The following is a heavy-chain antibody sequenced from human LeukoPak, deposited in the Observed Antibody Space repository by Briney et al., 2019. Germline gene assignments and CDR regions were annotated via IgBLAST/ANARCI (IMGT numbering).Heavy chain of an antibody. Sequence: GGSLRLSCAASGFTFSSYGMHWVRQAPGEGLEWVAVISYDGSNKYYADSVKGRFTISRDNSKNTLYLQMNSLRAEDTAVYYCAKDQGGTMIPFSFDYWGQGTLVTVSS. V-gene: IGHV3-30*18. J-gene: IGHJ4*02. CDR2: ISYDGSNK. CDR1: GFTFSSYG. CDR3: AKDQGGTMIPFSFDY. D-gene: IGHD3-22*01.